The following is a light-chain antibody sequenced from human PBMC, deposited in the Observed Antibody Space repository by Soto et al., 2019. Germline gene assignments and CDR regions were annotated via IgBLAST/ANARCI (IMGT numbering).Light chain of an antibody. CDR3: QHYAGSPLT. V-gene: IGKV3-20*01. CDR1: QSVTSGY. CDR2: DAS. J-gene: IGKJ4*01. Sequence: EIVLTQSPGTLSLSPGERATLSCRASQSVTSGYLAWYQHRPGQAPRLLIYDASSRPTGIADRFSGSGSGTDFTLTISRLEPEDCAVYYCQHYAGSPLTFGGGTKVEIK.